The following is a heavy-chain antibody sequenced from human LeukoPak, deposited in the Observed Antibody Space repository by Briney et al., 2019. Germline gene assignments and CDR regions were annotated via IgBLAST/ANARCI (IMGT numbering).Heavy chain of an antibody. D-gene: IGHD4-17*01. CDR2: INPNSGDT. Sequence: ASVKVSCKVSGYTLTELSMHWVRQAPGQGLEWMGWINPNSGDTNYAQKFQGRVTITRDTSTSTVYMELSSLTSEDTAVYYCARGQSDYGDYGTDYWGQGTLVTVSS. CDR3: ARGQSDYGDYGTDY. CDR1: GYTLTELS. V-gene: IGHV1-2*02. J-gene: IGHJ4*02.